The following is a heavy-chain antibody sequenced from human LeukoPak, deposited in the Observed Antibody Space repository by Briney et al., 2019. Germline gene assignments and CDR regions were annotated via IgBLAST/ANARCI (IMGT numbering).Heavy chain of an antibody. Sequence: GGSLRLSCAASGFTFSGSAMHWVRQASGKGLEWVGRIRSKANSYATAYAASVKGRFTISRDDSKNTAYLQMNSLRAEDTAIYYCAKERDYGPADYWGQGTLVTVSS. D-gene: IGHD4/OR15-4a*01. CDR3: AKERDYGPADY. CDR1: GFTFSGSA. J-gene: IGHJ4*02. V-gene: IGHV3-73*01. CDR2: IRSKANSYAT.